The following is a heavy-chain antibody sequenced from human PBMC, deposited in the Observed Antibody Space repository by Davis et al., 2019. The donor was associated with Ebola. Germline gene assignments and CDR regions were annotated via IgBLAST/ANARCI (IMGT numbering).Heavy chain of an antibody. V-gene: IGHV1-46*01. CDR3: AADLQLWLRGYYYYGMDV. J-gene: IGHJ6*02. CDR2: YNPSGDTK. CDR1: EDIFTSDY. D-gene: IGHD5-18*01. Sequence: ASVKVSCKAPEDIFTSDYIHWVRQAPGQGLEWMGIYNPSGDTKSYAQKFQGRVTMTRDMSTSTAYMELSSLRSEDTAVYYCAADLQLWLRGYYYYGMDVWGQGTTVTVSS.